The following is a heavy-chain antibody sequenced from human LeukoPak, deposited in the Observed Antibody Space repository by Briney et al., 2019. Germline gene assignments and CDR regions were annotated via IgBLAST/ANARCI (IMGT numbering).Heavy chain of an antibody. CDR1: GYTFTSYG. D-gene: IGHD3-22*01. CDR3: ARVPTYYYDRGARAAYYYYGMDV. V-gene: IGHV1-18*01. J-gene: IGHJ6*02. CDR2: ISAYNGNT. Sequence: ASVKVSCKASGYTFTSYGISWVRQAPGQWLEWMGWISAYNGNTNYAQKLQGRVTMTTDTSTSTAYMELRSLRSDDTAVYYCARVPTYYYDRGARAAYYYYGMDVWGQGTTVTVSS.